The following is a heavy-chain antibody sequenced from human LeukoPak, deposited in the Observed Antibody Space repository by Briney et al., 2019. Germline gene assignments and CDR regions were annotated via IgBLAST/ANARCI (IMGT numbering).Heavy chain of an antibody. CDR3: TGGSGWYSPDY. J-gene: IGHJ4*02. D-gene: IGHD6-19*01. CDR1: GFTFSGSV. V-gene: IGHV3-73*01. Sequence: GGSLRLSCAASGFTFSGSVMHWVRQASGKGLEWVGRNTSKPNSYATVYAASVKGRFTISSDDSKNTAYLQMNSLKTEDTAVYYCTGGSGWYSPDYWGQGTLVTVSS. CDR2: NTSKPNSYAT.